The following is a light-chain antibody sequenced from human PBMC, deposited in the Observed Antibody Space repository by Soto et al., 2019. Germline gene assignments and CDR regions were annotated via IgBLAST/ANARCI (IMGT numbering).Light chain of an antibody. CDR1: QSVSSSY. CDR3: QQYGSSPSWT. J-gene: IGKJ1*01. CDR2: GAS. V-gene: IGKV3-20*01. Sequence: EIVLTQSPGTQSLSPGERATLSCRASQSVSSSYLAWYQQRPGQAPRLLIYGASNRATGIPDRFSGSGSGTDFTLTISRLEPEDFAVYYCQQYGSSPSWTFGQGTKVEIK.